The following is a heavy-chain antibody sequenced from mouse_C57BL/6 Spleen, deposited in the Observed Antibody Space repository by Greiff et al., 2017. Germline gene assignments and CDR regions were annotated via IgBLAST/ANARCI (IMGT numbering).Heavy chain of an antibody. J-gene: IGHJ4*01. CDR1: GFTFSSYA. Sequence: EVKVVESGGGLVKPGGSLKLSCAASGFTFSSYAMSWVRQTPEKRLEWVATISDGGSYTYYPDNVKGRFTISRDNAKNNLYLQMSHLKSEDTAMYYCARDQNSSMDYWGQGTSVTVSS. CDR3: ARDQNSSMDY. CDR2: ISDGGSYT. V-gene: IGHV5-4*01.